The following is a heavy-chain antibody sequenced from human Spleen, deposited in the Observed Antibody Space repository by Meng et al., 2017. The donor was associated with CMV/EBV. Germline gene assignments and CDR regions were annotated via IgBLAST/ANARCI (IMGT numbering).Heavy chain of an antibody. CDR1: TCSSYA. CDR2: IIPIFGTA. D-gene: IGHD2-21*01. CDR3: ARDRDCGGDCFSNWFDP. Sequence: TCSSYAISWVRQAPGQGLEWMGGIIPIFGTANYAQKFQGRVTITTDESTSTAYMELSSLRSEDTAVYYCARDRDCGGDCFSNWFDPWGQGTLVTVSS. J-gene: IGHJ5*02. V-gene: IGHV1-69*05.